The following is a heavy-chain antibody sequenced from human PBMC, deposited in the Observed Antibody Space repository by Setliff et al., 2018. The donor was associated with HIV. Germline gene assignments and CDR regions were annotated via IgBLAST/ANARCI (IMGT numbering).Heavy chain of an antibody. CDR3: ARGYCSSTSCYGIYYFDN. J-gene: IGHJ4*02. V-gene: IGHV1-8*01. CDR2: MNPKSGNT. D-gene: IGHD2-2*01. Sequence: GASVKVSCKASGYNFTSHDINWVRQAPGQGLEWTGWMNPKSGNTGYARKFQGRVTMTRKTSISTAYMELRSLRSDDTAVYYCARGYCSSTSCYGIYYFDNWGQGTPVTVSS. CDR1: GYNFTSHD.